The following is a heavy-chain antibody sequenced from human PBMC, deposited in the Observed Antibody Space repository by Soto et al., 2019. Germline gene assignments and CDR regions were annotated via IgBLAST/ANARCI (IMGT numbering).Heavy chain of an antibody. Sequence: GGSLRLSCAASGFSVSSSYMSWVRQAPGKGLEWVSVVYSGGSTYYADSVKGRFTISRDNSKNTLYLQMNSLRAEDTAVYYCARDAEGDYALGYWGQGTLVTVSS. J-gene: IGHJ4*02. CDR3: ARDAEGDYALGY. CDR1: GFSVSSSY. D-gene: IGHD4-17*01. CDR2: VYSGGST. V-gene: IGHV3-66*01.